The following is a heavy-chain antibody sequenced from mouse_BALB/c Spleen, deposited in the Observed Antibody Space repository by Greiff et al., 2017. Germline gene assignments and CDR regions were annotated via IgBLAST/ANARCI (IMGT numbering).Heavy chain of an antibody. CDR3: ARGTALYAMDY. J-gene: IGHJ4*01. CDR2: ISSGGSYT. D-gene: IGHD1-2*01. V-gene: IGHV5-9-3*01. Sequence: EVKVVESGGGLVKPGGSLKLSCAASGFTFSSYAMSWVRQTPEKRLEWVATISSGGSYTYYPDSVKGRFTISRDNAKNTLYLQMSSLRSEDTAMYYCARGTALYAMDYWGQGTSVTVSS. CDR1: GFTFSSYA.